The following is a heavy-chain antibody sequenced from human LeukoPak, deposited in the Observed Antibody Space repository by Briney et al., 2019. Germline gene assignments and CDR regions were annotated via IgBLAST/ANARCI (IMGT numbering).Heavy chain of an antibody. V-gene: IGHV3-7*01. D-gene: IGHD6-19*01. Sequence: QTGGSLRLSCAASGFIFSSYGMHWVRQAPGKGLEWVANIKQDGSEKNYVGSVKGRFTISRDNAKNTLYLQMNSLRAEDTAVYYCARASIYQQWLVTGPFDYWGQGTLVTVSS. J-gene: IGHJ4*02. CDR1: GFIFSSYG. CDR2: IKQDGSEK. CDR3: ARASIYQQWLVTGPFDY.